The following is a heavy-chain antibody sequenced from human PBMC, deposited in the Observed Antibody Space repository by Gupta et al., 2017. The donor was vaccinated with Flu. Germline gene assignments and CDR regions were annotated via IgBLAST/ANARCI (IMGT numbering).Heavy chain of an antibody. CDR2: ISWNSGSI. V-gene: IGHV3-9*01. CDR3: AKDILSAGGVTTPGNGFDR. CDR1: GFRFDEYA. Sequence: EVQLVESGGGLVQPGRSLRLSCAASGFRFDEYAMHWVRQAPGKGLEWVSGISWNSGSIGYADSVKGRFIISRDNAKNSLYLQMSSLRPEDTALYYCAKDILSAGGVTTPGNGFDRWGQGTMVTVSS. J-gene: IGHJ3*02. D-gene: IGHD4-17*01.